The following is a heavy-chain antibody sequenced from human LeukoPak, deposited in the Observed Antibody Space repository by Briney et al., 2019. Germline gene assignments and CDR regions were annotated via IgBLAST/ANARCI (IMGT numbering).Heavy chain of an antibody. V-gene: IGHV3-21*01. Sequence: GGSLRLSCAASGFTFSSYSMNWVRQAPGKGLEWVSSISSSSSYIYYADSVKGRFTISRDNAKNSLYLQMNSLRAEDTAVYYCARDGVALRSSWTWGQGTLVTVSS. CDR2: ISSSSSYI. CDR3: ARDGVALRSSWT. J-gene: IGHJ5*02. D-gene: IGHD6-13*01. CDR1: GFTFSSYS.